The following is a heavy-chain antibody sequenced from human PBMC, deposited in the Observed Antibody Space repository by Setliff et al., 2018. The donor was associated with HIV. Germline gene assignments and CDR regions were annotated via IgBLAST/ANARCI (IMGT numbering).Heavy chain of an antibody. J-gene: IGHJ4*02. D-gene: IGHD4-17*01. CDR3: NRAPRAVTRNLGSGY. V-gene: IGHV3-15*01. CDR2: IKSKRDGGAI. Sequence: LRLSCAASGFTFSKAWMNWVRRAPGKGLEWVGRIKSKRDGGAIDYATPVKDRFTISRDDSENTLDLQMNSLKTEDTAVYYCNRAPRAVTRNLGSGYWGQGTLVTVSS. CDR1: GFTFSKAW.